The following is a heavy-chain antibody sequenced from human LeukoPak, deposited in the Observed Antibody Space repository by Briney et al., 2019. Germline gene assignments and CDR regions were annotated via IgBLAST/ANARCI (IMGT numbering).Heavy chain of an antibody. J-gene: IGHJ4*02. CDR2: IYTSGST. V-gene: IGHV4-4*09. CDR3: ARHVDGIVGAYFDY. CDR1: GGSISSYY. Sequence: SETLSLTCTVSGGSISSYYWSWIRQPPGKGLEWIGYIYTSGSTNYNPSLKSRVTISVDTSKNQFSLKLSSVTAADTAVYYCARHVDGIVGAYFDYWGQGTLVTVYS. D-gene: IGHD1-26*01.